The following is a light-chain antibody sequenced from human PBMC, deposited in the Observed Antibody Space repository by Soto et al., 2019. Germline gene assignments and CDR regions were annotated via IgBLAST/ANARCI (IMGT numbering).Light chain of an antibody. CDR1: QSISSW. CDR2: EAS. J-gene: IGKJ2*01. CDR3: QQYNDSFPFT. V-gene: IGKV1-5*03. Sequence: DIQMTQSPSTLSASVGDRVTITCRASQSISSWLAWYQQKPGAAPKLLIYEASTLESGVPSRFSGSRSGTEFSVTVSSLQPDDFATYYCQQYNDSFPFTFGQGTKLEI.